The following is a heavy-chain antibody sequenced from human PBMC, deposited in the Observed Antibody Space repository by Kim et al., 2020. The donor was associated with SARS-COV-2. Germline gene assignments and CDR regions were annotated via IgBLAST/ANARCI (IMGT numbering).Heavy chain of an antibody. Sequence: GGSLRLSCAASGFTFSSYSMNWVRQAPGKGLAWVLSISSSSSYIYYVDSVKGRFTIFRDNAKNLLYLQLNSLRAEDTAVYYCARGGYYYDSSGYSLIYY. CDR3: ARGGYYYDSSGYSLIYY. J-gene: IGHJ6*01. CDR2: ISSSSSYI. D-gene: IGHD3-22*01. CDR1: GFTFSSYS. V-gene: IGHV3-21*01.